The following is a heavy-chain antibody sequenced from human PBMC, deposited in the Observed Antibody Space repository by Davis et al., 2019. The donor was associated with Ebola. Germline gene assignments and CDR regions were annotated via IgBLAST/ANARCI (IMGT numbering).Heavy chain of an antibody. D-gene: IGHD6-13*01. CDR3: ARGWVAAAGPLFAY. CDR1: GYTFTGYY. Sequence: ASVKVSCKASGYTFTGYYMHWVRQAPGQGLEWMGRINPNSGGTNYAQKFQGRVTMTRDTSISTAYMELSRLRSDDTAVYYCARGWVAAAGPLFAYWGQGTLVTVSS. CDR2: INPNSGGT. J-gene: IGHJ4*02. V-gene: IGHV1-2*06.